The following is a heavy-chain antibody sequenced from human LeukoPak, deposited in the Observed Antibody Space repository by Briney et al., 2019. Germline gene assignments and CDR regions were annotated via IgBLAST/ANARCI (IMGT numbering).Heavy chain of an antibody. D-gene: IGHD4-17*01. J-gene: IGHJ5*02. CDR1: GGSIGSYY. CDR3: ARVVVYGDYPSWFDP. V-gene: IGHV4-59*01. CDR2: IYYSGST. Sequence: SETLSLTCTVSGGSIGSYYWSWIRQPPGKGLEWIGYIYYSGSTNYNPSLKSRVTISVDTSKNQFSLKLSSVTAADTAVYYCARVVVYGDYPSWFDPWGQGTLVTVSS.